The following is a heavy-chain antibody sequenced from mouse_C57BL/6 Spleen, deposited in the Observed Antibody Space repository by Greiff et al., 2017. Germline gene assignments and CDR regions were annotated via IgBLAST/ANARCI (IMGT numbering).Heavy chain of an antibody. CDR3: ARFYDYDGGFDY. CDR2: INPGSGST. D-gene: IGHD2-4*01. Sequence: VQRVESGAELVRPGTSVKVSCKASGYAFTNYLIEWVKQRPGQGLEWIGVINPGSGSTNYNEKFKSKATLTVDTSSSTAYMQLSSLTSEDSAVYYCARFYDYDGGFDYWGQGTTLTVSS. CDR1: GYAFTNYL. V-gene: IGHV1-54*01. J-gene: IGHJ2*01.